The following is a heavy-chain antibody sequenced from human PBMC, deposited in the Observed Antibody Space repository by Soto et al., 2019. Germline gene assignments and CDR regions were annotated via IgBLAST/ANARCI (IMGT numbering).Heavy chain of an antibody. CDR3: ARDRLMATAGTARHYFGLDV. CDR2: IYYSGNT. CDR1: GGSIRSRGYY. Sequence: ILSLTGTVSGGSIRSRGYYWSWVRQNPRRGLEWIGNIYYSGNTYYNPSLKSRLTISVDTTKNHFSLNLSSVTAPDTAVYYCARDRLMATAGTARHYFGLDVWGQGTTVTVSS. V-gene: IGHV4-31*03. J-gene: IGHJ6*02. D-gene: IGHD5-18*01.